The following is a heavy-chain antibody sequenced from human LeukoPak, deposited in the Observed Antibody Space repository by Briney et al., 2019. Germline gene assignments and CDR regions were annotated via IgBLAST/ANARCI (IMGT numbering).Heavy chain of an antibody. CDR2: IYHSGST. V-gene: IGHV4-38-2*02. Sequence: SETLSLTCTVSGYSISSGYYWGWIRQPPGKGLEWIGSIYHSGSTYYNPSLKSRVTISVDTSKNQFSLKLSSVTAADTAVYYCARVGAAPYYYYYYMDVWGKGTTVTVSS. CDR3: ARVGAAPYYYYYYMDV. CDR1: GYSISSGYY. D-gene: IGHD1-26*01. J-gene: IGHJ6*03.